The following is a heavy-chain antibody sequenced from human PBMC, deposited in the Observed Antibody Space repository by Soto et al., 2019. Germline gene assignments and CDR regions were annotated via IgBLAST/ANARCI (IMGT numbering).Heavy chain of an antibody. CDR3: AREMHTVTTTGGDWFDP. D-gene: IGHD4-17*01. V-gene: IGHV4-30-2*01. J-gene: IGHJ5*02. CDR2: IYHSGST. CDR1: GGSISSGGYS. Sequence: QLQLQESGSGLVKPSQTLSLTCAVSGGSISSGGYSWSWIRQPPGKGLEWIGYIYHSGSTNYNPSLKSRVTISVDRSKNQFSLKLHSVTAADTAVYYCAREMHTVTTTGGDWFDPWGQGTLVTVSS.